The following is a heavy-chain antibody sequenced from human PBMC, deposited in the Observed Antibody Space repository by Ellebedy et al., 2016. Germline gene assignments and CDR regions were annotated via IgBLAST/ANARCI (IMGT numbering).Heavy chain of an antibody. J-gene: IGHJ5*02. Sequence: SETLSLTCTVSGGSISSYYWSWIRQPPGKGLEWIGYIYYSGSTNYNPSLKSRVTISVDTSKNQFSLKLSSVTAADTAVYYCARLQNDWGWFDPWGQGTLVTVSS. CDR3: ARLQNDWGWFDP. D-gene: IGHD3-16*01. CDR1: GGSISSYY. CDR2: IYYSGST. V-gene: IGHV4-59*08.